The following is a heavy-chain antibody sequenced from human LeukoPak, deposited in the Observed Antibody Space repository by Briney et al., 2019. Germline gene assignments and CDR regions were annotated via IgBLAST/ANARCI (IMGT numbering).Heavy chain of an antibody. J-gene: IGHJ3*02. CDR1: GFTFSRYA. V-gene: IGHV3-74*01. CDR2: INGDGTST. Sequence: GGSLRLSCAASGFTFSRYAMNWVRQAPEKGLEWVSRINGDGTSTIYADSVKGRFTISRDNAKSTVYLQMNSLRAEDTAVYYCARTGSGGDLDIWGQGTMVTVSS. CDR3: ARTGSGGDLDI. D-gene: IGHD2-15*01.